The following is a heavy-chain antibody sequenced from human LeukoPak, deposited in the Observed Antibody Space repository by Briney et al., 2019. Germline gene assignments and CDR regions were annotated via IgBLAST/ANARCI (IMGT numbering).Heavy chain of an antibody. CDR1: GGTFSSYA. CDR3: ARVVEMATIRGAFDI. D-gene: IGHD5-24*01. J-gene: IGHJ3*02. CDR2: IIPIFGTA. Sequence: SVKVSCKASGGTFSSYAISWVRQAPGQGLEWMGRIIPIFGTANYAQKFQGRVTITTDESTSTAYMELSSLRSEDTAMYYCARVVEMATIRGAFDIWGQGTMVTVSS. V-gene: IGHV1-69*05.